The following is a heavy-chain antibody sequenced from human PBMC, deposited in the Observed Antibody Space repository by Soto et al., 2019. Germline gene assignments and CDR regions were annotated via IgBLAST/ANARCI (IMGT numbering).Heavy chain of an antibody. CDR2: ISYSGRT. D-gene: IGHD3-22*01. CDR1: GGSISSSNYY. V-gene: IGHV4-39*02. CDR3: ARDSEYYYDSSGGLDSAFDI. J-gene: IGHJ3*02. Sequence: SETLSLTCTVSGGSISSSNYYWAWVRQPPGKGLEWIGSISYSGRTYYNPSLKSRVTISVDTSKNQFSLKLSSVTAADTAVYYCARDSEYYYDSSGGLDSAFDIWGQGTMVTVSS.